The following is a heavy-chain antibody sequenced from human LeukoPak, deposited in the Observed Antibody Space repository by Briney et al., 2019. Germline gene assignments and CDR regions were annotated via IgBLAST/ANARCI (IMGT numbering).Heavy chain of an antibody. D-gene: IGHD3-22*01. Sequence: PSDTLSLTCTVSGGSISSSSYYWGWIRQPPGKGLEWIGSIYYSGSTYYNPSLKSRVTISVDTSKNQFSLKLSSVTAADTAVYYCASSGYYYDSSGADYRGQGTLVTVSS. CDR1: GGSISSSSYY. CDR3: ASSGYYYDSSGADY. J-gene: IGHJ4*02. V-gene: IGHV4-39*01. CDR2: IYYSGST.